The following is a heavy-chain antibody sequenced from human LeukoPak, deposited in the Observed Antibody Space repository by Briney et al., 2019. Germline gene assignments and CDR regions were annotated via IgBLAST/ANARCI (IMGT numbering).Heavy chain of an antibody. CDR1: GRSFSGYY. Sequence: SETLSLTCAVYGRSFSGYYWSWIRQPPGKGLEWIGEINHSGSTDYNPSLKSRVTISVDTSKNQFSLKLSSVTTADTAVYCCARTRDYRAGGYFDYWGQGTLVTVSS. CDR2: INHSGST. J-gene: IGHJ4*02. CDR3: ARTRDYRAGGYFDY. V-gene: IGHV4-34*01. D-gene: IGHD3-16*01.